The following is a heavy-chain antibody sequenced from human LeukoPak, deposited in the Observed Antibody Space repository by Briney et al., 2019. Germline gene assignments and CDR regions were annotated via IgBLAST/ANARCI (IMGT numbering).Heavy chain of an antibody. CDR3: AKGWYGPDC. CDR2: ISRDRTST. J-gene: IGHJ4*02. CDR1: GVTFSSHS. V-gene: IGHV3-74*01. Sequence: PGGSLRLSCAASGVTFSSHSMHWVRQAPGKGLVWVSGISRDRTSTNYADAVKGRFTISRDNAKNTLYLQMNSLRVEDTAVYSCAKGWYGPDCCGQGTVVTVS. D-gene: IGHD2-15*01.